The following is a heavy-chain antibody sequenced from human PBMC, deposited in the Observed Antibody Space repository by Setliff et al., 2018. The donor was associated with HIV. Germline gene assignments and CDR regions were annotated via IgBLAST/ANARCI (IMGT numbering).Heavy chain of an antibody. CDR1: GGTFSSYA. CDR2: ISVYSGNT. D-gene: IGHD3-3*01. J-gene: IGHJ6*03. CDR3: ARDRGGGLQFLEWTGQYYMDV. V-gene: IGHV1-18*01. Sequence: ASVKVSCKASGGTFSSYAINWVRQAPGQGLEWMGGISVYSGNTNYAQKLQGRVTLTTDTSTSTDYMELRSLGFDDTAVYYCARDRGGGLQFLEWTGQYYMDVWGKGTTVTVSS.